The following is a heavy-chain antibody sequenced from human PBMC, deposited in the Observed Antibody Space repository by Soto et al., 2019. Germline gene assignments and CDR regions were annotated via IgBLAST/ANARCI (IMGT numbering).Heavy chain of an antibody. V-gene: IGHV4-39*01. CDR2: LAYGGGT. CDR1: GASISSSVYY. D-gene: IGHD1-1*01. Sequence: SETLSLTXTVFGASISSSVYYWGWVRQPPGKGLEWIGSLAYGGGTYLNPSLRSRVTISVDTSRSQIALDLTSVTAEDTAVYHCGRHRRETGTYAQPLDYWGQGTLVTVSS. J-gene: IGHJ4*02. CDR3: GRHRRETGTYAQPLDY.